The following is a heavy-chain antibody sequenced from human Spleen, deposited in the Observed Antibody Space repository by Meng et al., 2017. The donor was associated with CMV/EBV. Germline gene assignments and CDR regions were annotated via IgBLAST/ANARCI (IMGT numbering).Heavy chain of an antibody. V-gene: IGHV3-7*01. J-gene: IGHJ4*02. CDR2: IREDGSSK. CDR1: GFTFSTSW. D-gene: IGHD2-2*01. CDR3: ARDPICTYSNCYDDH. Sequence: GGSLRLSCAASGFTFSTSWMSWVRQAPGKGLEWVANIREDGSSKYYADPVKGRFTISRDNVKNSLYLQMDSLRAEDTALYYCARDPICTYSNCYDDHWGQGTLVTVSS.